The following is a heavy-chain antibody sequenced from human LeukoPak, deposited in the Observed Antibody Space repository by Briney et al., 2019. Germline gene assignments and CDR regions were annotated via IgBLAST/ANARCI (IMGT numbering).Heavy chain of an antibody. CDR1: GFTFSSYD. CDR3: ARGTGYSSSWSFYYYYYGMDV. D-gene: IGHD6-13*01. J-gene: IGHJ6*02. V-gene: IGHV3-13*01. Sequence: PGGSLRLSCATSGFTFSSYDMHWVRQATGKGLEWVSAIGTAGDTYYPGSVKGRFTISRENAKNSLYLQMNSLRAEDTAVYYCARGTGYSSSWSFYYYYYGMDVWGQGTTVTVSS. CDR2: IGTAGDT.